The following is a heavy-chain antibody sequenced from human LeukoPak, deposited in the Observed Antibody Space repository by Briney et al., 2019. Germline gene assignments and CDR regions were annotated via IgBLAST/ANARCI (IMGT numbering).Heavy chain of an antibody. CDR3: AREIVRRGSGTDNKSYLDS. Sequence: GGSLRLSCAASGFTFSSHWMTWVRQAPGKGLEWVANIKQDGNEINYVDSVKGRFTISRDNAKTSLYLHMNSLRAEDPALYYCAREIVRRGSGTDNKSYLDSWGQGTMVTVSS. D-gene: IGHD3-10*01. CDR2: IKQDGNEI. J-gene: IGHJ4*03. CDR1: GFTFSSHW. V-gene: IGHV3-7*01.